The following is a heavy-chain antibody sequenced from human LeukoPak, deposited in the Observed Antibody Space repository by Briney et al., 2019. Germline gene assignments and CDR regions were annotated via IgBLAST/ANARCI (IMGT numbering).Heavy chain of an antibody. CDR1: GFTFSSYG. D-gene: IGHD6-19*01. CDR3: ARAAVAGPFDY. V-gene: IGHV3-21*01. Sequence: GGSLRLSCAASGFTFSSYGMNWVRQAPGNGLEWVSSISSSSSYIYYADSVKGRFTISRDNAKNSLYLQMNSLRAEDTAVYCCARAAVAGPFDYWGQGTLVTVSS. CDR2: ISSSSSYI. J-gene: IGHJ4*02.